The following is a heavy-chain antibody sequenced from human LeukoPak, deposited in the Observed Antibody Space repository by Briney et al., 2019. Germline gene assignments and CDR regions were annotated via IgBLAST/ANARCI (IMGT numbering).Heavy chain of an antibody. J-gene: IGHJ4*02. D-gene: IGHD3-22*01. CDR3: AIDYYDSSGLDY. Sequence: GGSLRLSCAASGFTFSSYAMSWVRQAPGKGLEWVSAISGSGGSTYYADSVKGRFTISRDNSKNTLYLQMNSLRAEDTAVYYCAIDYYDSSGLDYWGQGTLVTVSS. V-gene: IGHV3-23*01. CDR1: GFTFSSYA. CDR2: ISGSGGST.